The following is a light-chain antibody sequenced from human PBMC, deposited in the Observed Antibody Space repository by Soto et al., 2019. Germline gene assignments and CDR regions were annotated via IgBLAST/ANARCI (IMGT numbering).Light chain of an antibody. Sequence: DIQMTQSPSSLSASVGDRVTITCRASQGISGWLAWYQQKPRQAPRSLIYDTSTLQSGVPSRFIGRGSGTDFTLTINSLQPEDFATYYCRQYMVYPTTFGGGTKVEIK. CDR1: QGISGW. CDR2: DTS. V-gene: IGKV1D-16*01. CDR3: RQYMVYPTT. J-gene: IGKJ4*01.